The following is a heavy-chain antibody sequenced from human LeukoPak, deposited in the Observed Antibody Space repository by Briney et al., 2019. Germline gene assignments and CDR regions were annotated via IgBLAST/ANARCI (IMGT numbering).Heavy chain of an antibody. D-gene: IGHD4-11*01. CDR3: ARRVRSADYRLDY. V-gene: IGHV4-34*01. Sequence: SETLSLTCAVYGGSFSGYSWSWIRQPPGKGLEWIGEINHSSSTNYNPSLKSRVTISLDASKSQFYLKLNSVTAADTAVYYCARRVRSADYRLDYWGQGTLVTVSS. CDR2: INHSSST. J-gene: IGHJ4*02. CDR1: GGSFSGYS.